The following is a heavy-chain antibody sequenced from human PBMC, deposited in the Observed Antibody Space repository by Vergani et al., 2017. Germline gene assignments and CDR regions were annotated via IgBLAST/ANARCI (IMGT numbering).Heavy chain of an antibody. Sequence: EVQLLESGGGLVQPGGSLRLSCAASGFTFSSYAMSWVRQAPGKGLEWVSYISSSGSTIYYADSVKGRFTISRDNAKNSLYLQMNSLRAEDTAVYYCAREESDDYGSGSRGFDYWGQGTLVTVSS. CDR1: GFTFSSYA. CDR2: ISSSGSTI. D-gene: IGHD3-10*01. V-gene: IGHV3-48*04. CDR3: AREESDDYGSGSRGFDY. J-gene: IGHJ4*02.